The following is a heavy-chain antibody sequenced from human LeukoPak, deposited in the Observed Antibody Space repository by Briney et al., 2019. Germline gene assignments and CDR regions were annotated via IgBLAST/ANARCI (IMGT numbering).Heavy chain of an antibody. CDR2: IIPLFGTA. J-gene: IGHJ6*03. CDR1: GGSFSSFA. V-gene: IGHV1-69*05. D-gene: IGHD2-21*01. Sequence: SVKVSCKASGGSFSSFAISWVRQAPGQGLEWMGRIIPLFGTAFSAQKFQGRLTMTTDESTGTAYMELSSLRSEDTAVYYCARDGTNPYFYYYYMDVWGKGTPVTVSS. CDR3: ARDGTNPYFYYYYMDV.